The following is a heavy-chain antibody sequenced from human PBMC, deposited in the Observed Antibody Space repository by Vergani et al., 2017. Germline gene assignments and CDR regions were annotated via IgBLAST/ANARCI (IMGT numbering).Heavy chain of an antibody. D-gene: IGHD2-15*01. CDR1: GYSISSGYY. Sequence: QVQLQESGPGLVKPSETLSLTCAVSGYSISSGYYWGWIRQPPGKGLEWIGSIYHSGSTYYNPSLKSRVTISVDTSRNQFSLKLSSVTAAYTAVYDCARDGDCSGGSCSGPHAFDIWGQGTMVTGSS. V-gene: IGHV4-38-2*01. CDR2: IYHSGST. CDR3: ARDGDCSGGSCSGPHAFDI. J-gene: IGHJ3*02.